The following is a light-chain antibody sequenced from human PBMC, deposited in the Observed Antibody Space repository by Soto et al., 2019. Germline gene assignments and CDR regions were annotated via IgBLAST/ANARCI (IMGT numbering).Light chain of an antibody. J-gene: IGKJ1*01. CDR1: QSVSSSY. CDR2: GAS. Sequence: ETVLTQSPGTLSLSPGERATLSCRASQSVSSSYLAWYQQKPGQAPRLLIYGASSRATGIPVRFSGSGSGTDFTLTISRLEPEDFAVYYCQQYVSSPPSWTFGQGTKVEI. CDR3: QQYVSSPPSWT. V-gene: IGKV3-20*01.